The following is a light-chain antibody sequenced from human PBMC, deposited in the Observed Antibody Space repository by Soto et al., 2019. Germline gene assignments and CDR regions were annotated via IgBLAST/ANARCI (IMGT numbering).Light chain of an antibody. Sequence: EMVLTQSPGTLSLSPGERATLSCRASQSVSSSYLAWYQQKPGQAPRLLIYGASSRATGIPDRFSGSGSRTDFPLTISRLEPEDFAVYFCQQYGSSPLTFGGGTQVEIK. CDR1: QSVSSSY. J-gene: IGKJ4*01. CDR2: GAS. V-gene: IGKV3-20*01. CDR3: QQYGSSPLT.